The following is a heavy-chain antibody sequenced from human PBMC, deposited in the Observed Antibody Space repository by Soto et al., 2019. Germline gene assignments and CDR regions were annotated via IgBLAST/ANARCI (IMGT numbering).Heavy chain of an antibody. V-gene: IGHV1-18*01. CDR1: GYTFTTSG. CDR3: ARDLGFSGGWQP. Sequence: GPGVKKPGASVNISCKASGYTFTTSGISWVRQAPGQGLEWMGWISPSSSNIDYSQKIQGRVVMTTDTSTNTAYLAFRSLRSDDTAVYYCARDLGFSGGWQPWGQGTLVTVSS. CDR2: ISPSSSNI. D-gene: IGHD6-19*01. J-gene: IGHJ5*02.